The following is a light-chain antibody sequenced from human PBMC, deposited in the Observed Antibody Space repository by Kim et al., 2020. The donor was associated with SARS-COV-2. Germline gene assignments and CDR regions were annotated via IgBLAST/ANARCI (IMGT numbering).Light chain of an antibody. CDR3: QVGDSSSAYWV. V-gene: IGLV3-21*04. CDR2: NDS. Sequence: SYELTQPPSVSVAPGQTARITCGGDAIRKQNAHWYQQKPGQAPVLVIYNDSERPSGIPERFSGSSSGKTATLTISGVEAEDEADYYCQVGDSSSAYWVFGGGTQLTVL. CDR1: AIRKQN. J-gene: IGLJ3*02.